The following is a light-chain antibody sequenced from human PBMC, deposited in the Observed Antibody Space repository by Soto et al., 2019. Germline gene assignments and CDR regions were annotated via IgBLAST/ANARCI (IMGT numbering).Light chain of an antibody. V-gene: IGKV1-33*01. Sequence: DIQMTQSPSSLAASVGDKITISCQASRDVGNYSNWYQQKPGKAPKILIYDASNLETGVPSRFSGSGSGTHFTFTISSLQPEDFATYYCQQYESLPYTFGQGTKVEI. J-gene: IGKJ2*01. CDR3: QQYESLPYT. CDR2: DAS. CDR1: RDVGNY.